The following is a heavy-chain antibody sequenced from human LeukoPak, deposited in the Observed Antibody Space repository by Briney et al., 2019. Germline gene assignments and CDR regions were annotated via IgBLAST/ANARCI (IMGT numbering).Heavy chain of an antibody. Sequence: PSETLSLTCTVSGGSISSSSYYWGWIRQPPGKGLEWIGTIYYSGSTYYHPSLKSRLTISVDTSKNQFSLKLSSVTAADTAVYYCARGLNWNYRSSFDYWGQGTLVTVSS. V-gene: IGHV4-39*01. CDR2: IYYSGST. CDR1: GGSISSSSYY. J-gene: IGHJ4*02. CDR3: ARGLNWNYRSSFDY. D-gene: IGHD1-7*01.